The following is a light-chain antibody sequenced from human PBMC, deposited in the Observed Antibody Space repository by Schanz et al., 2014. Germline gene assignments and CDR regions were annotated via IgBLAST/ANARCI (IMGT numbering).Light chain of an antibody. V-gene: IGKV3-11*01. CDR3: QLPAT. J-gene: IGKJ1*01. CDR1: QNVDSN. CDR2: ATS. Sequence: EIVMTQSPATLSLSPGETATLSCRASQNVDSNLAWYQQKPGQAPRLLIYATSNRATGIPDRFSGSGSGTDFTLTISRLEPEDFAVYYCQLPATFGQGTKVEIK.